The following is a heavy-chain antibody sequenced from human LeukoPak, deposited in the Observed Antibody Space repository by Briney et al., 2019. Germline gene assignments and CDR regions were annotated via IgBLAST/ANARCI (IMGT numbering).Heavy chain of an antibody. Sequence: GGSLRFSCAASGFXVSSNYMSWVRQAPGKGLEWVSVIYSGGSTYYADSVKGRFTISRDNSKNTLYLQMNSLRAEDTAVYYCATLWYYGMDVWGQGTTVTVSS. CDR1: GFXVSSNY. CDR2: IYSGGST. V-gene: IGHV3-53*01. J-gene: IGHJ6*02. D-gene: IGHD3-10*01. CDR3: ATLWYYGMDV.